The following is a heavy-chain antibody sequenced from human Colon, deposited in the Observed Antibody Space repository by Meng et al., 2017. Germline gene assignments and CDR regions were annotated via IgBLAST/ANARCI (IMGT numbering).Heavy chain of an antibody. CDR3: ARFYGSGTFEVHDY. CDR2: IHYSGSR. Sequence: QGQRQGGGPGLLGPSENLSLTCNVAGGTVSSASYYWSWIRQPPGKGLEWIGLIHYSGSRNYNPSLKSRVTMSVDTSKNQVSLRLTSVTAADTAVYYCARFYGSGTFEVHDYWGQGTLVTVSS. J-gene: IGHJ4*02. CDR1: GGTVSSASYY. D-gene: IGHD3-10*01. V-gene: IGHV4-61*01.